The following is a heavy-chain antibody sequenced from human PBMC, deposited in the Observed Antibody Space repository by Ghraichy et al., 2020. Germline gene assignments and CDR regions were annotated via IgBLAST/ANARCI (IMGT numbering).Heavy chain of an antibody. J-gene: IGHJ5*02. CDR3: ARDPAVDTAMVPNWFDP. Sequence: LSLTCAASGFTFSSYSMNWVRQAPGKGLEWVSSISSSSSYIYYADSVKGRFTISRDNAKNSLYLQMNSLRAEDTAVYYCARDPAVDTAMVPNWFDPWGQGTLVTVSS. CDR1: GFTFSSYS. V-gene: IGHV3-21*01. CDR2: ISSSSSYI. D-gene: IGHD5-18*01.